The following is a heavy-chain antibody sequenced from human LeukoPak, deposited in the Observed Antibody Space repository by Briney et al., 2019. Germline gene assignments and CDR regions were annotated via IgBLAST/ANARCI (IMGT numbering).Heavy chain of an antibody. V-gene: IGHV1-46*01. CDR2: INPRGTST. Sequence: GAPVKVSCKASGYSFTSHYMHWVRQAPGQGLEWMGLINPRGTSTIYAEKFQGRIIMTRDMSTTTAYMELSRLRSDDTAVYYCARVPRRDGYNYHYFDYWGQGTLVTVSS. D-gene: IGHD5-24*01. CDR1: GYSFTSHY. CDR3: ARVPRRDGYNYHYFDY. J-gene: IGHJ4*02.